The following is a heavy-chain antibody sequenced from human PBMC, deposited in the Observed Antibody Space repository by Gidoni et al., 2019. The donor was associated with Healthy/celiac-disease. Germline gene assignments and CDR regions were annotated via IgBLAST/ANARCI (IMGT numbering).Heavy chain of an antibody. Sequence: QVQLVQSGAEVKKPGASVKVSCKASGYTFTSYDINWVRQATGQGLEWMGWMNPNSGNTGYAQKFQGRVTMTRNTSISTAYMELSSLRSEDTAVYYCARVLYPGVDCTNGVCRQNDAFDIWGQGTMVTVSS. CDR2: MNPNSGNT. CDR1: GYTFTSYD. J-gene: IGHJ3*02. D-gene: IGHD2-8*01. V-gene: IGHV1-8*01. CDR3: ARVLYPGVDCTNGVCRQNDAFDI.